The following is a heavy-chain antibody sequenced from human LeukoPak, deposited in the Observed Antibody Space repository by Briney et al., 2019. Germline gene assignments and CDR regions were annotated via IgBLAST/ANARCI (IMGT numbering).Heavy chain of an antibody. CDR1: GYTLTELS. D-gene: IGHD6-13*01. CDR3: AFVPGIAAAGPREKDAFDI. CDR2: YDPEDGET. Sequence: RASVKVSCKVSGYTLTELSMHWVRQAPGKGLEWMGVYDPEDGETIYAQKFQGRVTMTEDTSTVTAYMELSSLRSEDTAVYYCAFVPGIAAAGPREKDAFDIWGQGTMVTVSS. J-gene: IGHJ3*02. V-gene: IGHV1-24*01.